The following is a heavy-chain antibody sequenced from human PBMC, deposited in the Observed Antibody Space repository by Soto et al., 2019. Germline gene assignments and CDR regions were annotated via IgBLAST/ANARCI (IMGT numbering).Heavy chain of an antibody. V-gene: IGHV3-13*04. CDR2: IGAAGDT. CDR3: TRGRHSGNWDAFSL. J-gene: IGHJ3*01. Sequence: PGGSPRLSCAASEFSLSSYDMHCVRQATGKGLEWVSGIGAAGDTYSPGSVKGRFIISRDNTKNSLYLQMNTLRAGDTAVYYCTRGRHSGNWDAFSLWGQGTVVTVSS. CDR1: EFSLSSYD. D-gene: IGHD1-26*01.